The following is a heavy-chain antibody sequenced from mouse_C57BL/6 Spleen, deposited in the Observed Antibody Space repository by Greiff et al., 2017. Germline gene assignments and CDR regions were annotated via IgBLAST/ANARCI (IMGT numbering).Heavy chain of an antibody. D-gene: IGHD1-1*01. J-gene: IGHJ1*03. CDR1: GFTFSDYY. CDR2: ISNGGGST. V-gene: IGHV5-12*01. Sequence: EVQLLESGGGLVQPGGSLKLSCAASGFTFSDYYMYWVRQTPEKRLEWVAYISNGGGSTYYPDTVKGRFTISRDNAKNTLYLQMSRLKSEDTAMYYCARHNYGSSYGYFDVWGTGTTVTVSS. CDR3: ARHNYGSSYGYFDV.